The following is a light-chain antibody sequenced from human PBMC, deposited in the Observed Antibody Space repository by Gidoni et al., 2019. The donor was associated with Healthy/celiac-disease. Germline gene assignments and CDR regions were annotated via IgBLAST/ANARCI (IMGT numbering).Light chain of an antibody. CDR3: QVWDSSSDHYV. J-gene: IGLJ1*01. V-gene: IGLV3-21*04. Sequence: SYVLTQPPPVSVAPGKTARITCGGNNIGSKSVHWYQKKPGQAPLLVIYYDSDRPSGIPERFSGSNSGNTATLTISRVEAGDEADYYCQVWDSSSDHYVFGTGTKVTVL. CDR1: NIGSKS. CDR2: YDS.